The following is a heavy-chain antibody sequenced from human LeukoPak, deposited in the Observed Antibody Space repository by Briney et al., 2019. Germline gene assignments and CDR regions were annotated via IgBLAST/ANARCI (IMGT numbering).Heavy chain of an antibody. CDR3: AREGLVGATFLSWFDP. J-gene: IGHJ5*02. CDR2: ISAYNGNT. V-gene: IGHV1-18*01. CDR1: GYTFTSDG. D-gene: IGHD1-26*01. Sequence: RASVKVSCKASGYTFTSDGISWVRQAPGQGLEWMGWISAYNGNTNYAQKLQGRVTMTTDTSTSTAYMELRSLRSDDTAVYYCAREGLVGATFLSWFDPWGQGTLVTVSS.